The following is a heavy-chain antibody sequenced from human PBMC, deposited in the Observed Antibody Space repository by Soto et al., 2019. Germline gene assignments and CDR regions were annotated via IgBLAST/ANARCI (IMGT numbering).Heavy chain of an antibody. D-gene: IGHD4-17*01. J-gene: IGHJ6*02. CDR1: GFTFSDYW. CDR3: ARGLRNYYGVDV. CDR2: IKFDGSFT. V-gene: IGHV3-74*01. Sequence: GGSLRLSCVASGFTFSDYWMHWVRQAPGKGLVWASRIKFDGSFTSHADSAKGRFTISRDNARNTVHLQMDSLRAEDTGVYYCARGLRNYYGVDVWGQGTTVTVSS.